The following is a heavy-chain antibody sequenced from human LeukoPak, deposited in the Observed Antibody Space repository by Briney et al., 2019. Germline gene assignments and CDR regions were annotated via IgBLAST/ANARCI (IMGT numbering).Heavy chain of an antibody. CDR2: IYSGGST. J-gene: IGHJ4*02. V-gene: IGHV3-53*01. CDR3: ARGAPPSIYDSSGYYFFDY. Sequence: PGGSLRLSCAASGFTVSSNYMSWVRQAPGKGLEWVSVIYSGGSTYYADSVKGRFTISRDNSKNTLYLQMNSLRAEDTAVHYCARGAPPSIYDSSGYYFFDYWGQGTLVTVSS. D-gene: IGHD3-22*01. CDR1: GFTVSSNY.